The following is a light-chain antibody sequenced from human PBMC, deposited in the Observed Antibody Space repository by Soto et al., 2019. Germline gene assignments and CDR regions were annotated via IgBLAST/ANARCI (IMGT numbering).Light chain of an antibody. Sequence: QSALTQPASVSGSPGQSITISCTGTSSDVGGSGLVSWYQFHPGKAPKLIIYEGTKRPSGVSNRFSASKSGNTASLTVSGLQTEDEADYYCCSYAGYSTFVVFGGGTKLTVL. CDR3: CSYAGYSTFVV. V-gene: IGLV2-23*03. CDR1: SSDVGGSGL. CDR2: EGT. J-gene: IGLJ2*01.